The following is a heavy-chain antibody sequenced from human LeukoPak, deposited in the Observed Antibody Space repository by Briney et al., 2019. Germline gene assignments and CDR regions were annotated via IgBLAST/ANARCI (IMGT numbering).Heavy chain of an antibody. J-gene: IGHJ4*02. CDR2: IYYSGST. CDR1: GGSISSYY. D-gene: IGHD3-10*01. CDR3: ARQVLGGSGSYSDY. V-gene: IGHV4-59*08. Sequence: SETLSLTCTVSGGSISSYYWSWIRQPPGKGLEWIGYIYYSGSTNYNPSLKSRVTISVDTSKNQFSLKLSSVTAADTAVYYCARQVLGGSGSYSDYWGQGTLVTVSS.